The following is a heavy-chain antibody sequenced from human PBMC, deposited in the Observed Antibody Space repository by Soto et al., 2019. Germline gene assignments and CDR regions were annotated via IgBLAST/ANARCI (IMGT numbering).Heavy chain of an antibody. CDR2: ISGSGGST. Sequence: EVQLLESGGGLVQPGGSLRLSCAASGFTFSSYAMSCVRQAPGKGLEWVSAISGSGGSTYYADSVKGRFPISRDNSKNTLYLQMNSLRAEDTAVYYCAKDRDIVVVVAAAWFDPWGQGTLVTVSS. J-gene: IGHJ5*02. CDR3: AKDRDIVVVVAAAWFDP. CDR1: GFTFSSYA. V-gene: IGHV3-23*01. D-gene: IGHD2-15*01.